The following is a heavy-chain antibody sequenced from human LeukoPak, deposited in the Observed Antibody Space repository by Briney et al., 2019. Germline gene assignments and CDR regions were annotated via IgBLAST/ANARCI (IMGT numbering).Heavy chain of an antibody. CDR3: ATDGGLGRYYYH. Sequence: ASVKVSCKVSGFTLSQLAIHWVRQAPGKGLEWMGGFGPEDGETIYAPEFQGRVSMTEDRSTDTAYMGLSSLRSEDTAMYYCATDGGLGRYYYHWGQGTLVTVSS. J-gene: IGHJ1*01. CDR2: FGPEDGET. D-gene: IGHD3-10*01. V-gene: IGHV1-24*01. CDR1: GFTLSQLA.